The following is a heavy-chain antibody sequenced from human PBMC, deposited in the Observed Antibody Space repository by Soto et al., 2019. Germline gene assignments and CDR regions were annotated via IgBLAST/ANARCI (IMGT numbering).Heavy chain of an antibody. CDR1: GGSISSSSYY. CDR2: IYYSGST. V-gene: IGHV4-39*01. J-gene: IGHJ6*02. Sequence: SETLSLTCTVSGGSISSSSYYWGWIRQPPGKGLEWIGSIYYSGSTYYNPSLKSRVTISVDTSKNQFSLKLSSVTAADTAVYYCARHGTEDSITMVRDYYYYGMDVWGQGTTVTVSS. D-gene: IGHD3-10*01. CDR3: ARHGTEDSITMVRDYYYYGMDV.